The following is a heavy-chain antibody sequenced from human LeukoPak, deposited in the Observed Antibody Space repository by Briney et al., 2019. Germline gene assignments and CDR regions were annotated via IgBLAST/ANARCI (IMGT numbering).Heavy chain of an antibody. CDR3: AKDGAAPGSGGDYFDY. J-gene: IGHJ4*02. CDR1: GFTFSSNA. D-gene: IGHD3-10*01. V-gene: IGHV3-23*01. CDR2: ITANGGRT. Sequence: GGSLRLSSAASGFTFSSNAMTWVRQAPGKGLEWVSVITANGGRTYYADSVKGRFTISRDNSKNTLSLHMNCLRADDTAVYYCAKDGAAPGSGGDYFDYWGQGTLVTVSS.